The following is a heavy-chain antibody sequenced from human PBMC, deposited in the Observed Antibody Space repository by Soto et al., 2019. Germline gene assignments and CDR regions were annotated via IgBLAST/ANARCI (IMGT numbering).Heavy chain of an antibody. CDR3: ARQGYCSTTSCQKKEFDY. D-gene: IGHD2-2*01. Sequence: PSETLSLTCIVSGGSVSSSSHYWGWIRQPPGKGLEWIGSIYYSGSTYYNPSLKSRVTISVDTSKNQFSVNLSTVTATDTAVYYCARQGYCSTTSCQKKEFDYWGQGTLVTVSS. CDR1: GGSVSSSSHY. V-gene: IGHV4-39*01. CDR2: IYYSGST. J-gene: IGHJ4*02.